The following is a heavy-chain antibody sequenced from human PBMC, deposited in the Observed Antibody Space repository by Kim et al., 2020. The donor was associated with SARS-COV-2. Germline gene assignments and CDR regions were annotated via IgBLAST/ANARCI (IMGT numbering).Heavy chain of an antibody. V-gene: IGHV3-30*18. CDR3: AKDLISGSYYNVYYYGMDV. Sequence: GGSLRLSCAASGFTFSSYGMHWVRQAPGKGLEWVAVISYDGSNKYYADSVKGRFTISRDNSKNTLYLQMNSLRAEDTAVYYCAKDLISGSYYNVYYYGMDVWGQGTTVTVSS. CDR2: ISYDGSNK. CDR1: GFTFSSYG. J-gene: IGHJ6*02. D-gene: IGHD3-10*01.